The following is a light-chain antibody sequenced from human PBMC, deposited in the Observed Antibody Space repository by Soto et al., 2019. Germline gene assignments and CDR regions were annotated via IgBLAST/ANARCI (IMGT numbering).Light chain of an antibody. V-gene: IGLV2-8*01. CDR1: SSDVGRYNS. CDR3: SSYAGGNNYV. Sequence: QSALTQPPSASGSPEQSVTVSCTGTSSDVGRYNSVFWFQQHPGKVPKLIIYEVSKRPSGVPDRFSGSKSGNTASLTVSGLQAEDEADYYCSSYAGGNNYVFGSGTKVTVL. J-gene: IGLJ1*01. CDR2: EVS.